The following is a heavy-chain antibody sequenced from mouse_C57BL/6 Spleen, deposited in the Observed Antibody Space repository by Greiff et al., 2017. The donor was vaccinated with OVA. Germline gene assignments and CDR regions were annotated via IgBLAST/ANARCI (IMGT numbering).Heavy chain of an antibody. D-gene: IGHD1-1*01. J-gene: IGHJ4*01. CDR3: ARRPYYYGSSYDYAMDY. Sequence: QVHVKQSGAELARPGASVKLSCKASGYTFTSYGISWVKQRTGQGLEWIGEIYPRSGNTYYNEKFKGKATLTADKSSSTAYMELRSLTSEDSAVYFCARRPYYYGSSYDYAMDYWGQGTSVTVSS. CDR1: GYTFTSYG. CDR2: IYPRSGNT. V-gene: IGHV1-81*01.